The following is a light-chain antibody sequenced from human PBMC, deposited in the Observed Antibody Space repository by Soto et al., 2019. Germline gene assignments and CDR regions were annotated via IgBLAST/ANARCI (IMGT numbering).Light chain of an antibody. Sequence: NFMLTQPHSVSESPGKTVTISCTRSSGSIGSNYVQWYQQRPGSVPTTVIYEDKQRPSGVPDRFSGSTDGSSNSASLTISGLQTEDEADYYCQSYDSSSVVFGGGTKLTVL. J-gene: IGLJ2*01. CDR2: EDK. CDR1: SGSIGSNY. V-gene: IGLV6-57*04. CDR3: QSYDSSSVV.